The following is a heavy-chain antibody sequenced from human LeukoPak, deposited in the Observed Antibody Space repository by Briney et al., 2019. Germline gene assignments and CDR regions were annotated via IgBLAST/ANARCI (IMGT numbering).Heavy chain of an antibody. J-gene: IGHJ3*02. Sequence: ASVKVSCKASGYTFTSYYMHWVRPAPGQGLEWMGIINPSGGSTSYAQKFQGRVTMTRDTSTSTVYMELSSLRSEDTAVYYCARDHDIVVVPGRPPPNAFDIWGQGTMVTVSS. D-gene: IGHD2-2*01. CDR2: INPSGGST. CDR1: GYTFTSYY. CDR3: ARDHDIVVVPGRPPPNAFDI. V-gene: IGHV1-46*01.